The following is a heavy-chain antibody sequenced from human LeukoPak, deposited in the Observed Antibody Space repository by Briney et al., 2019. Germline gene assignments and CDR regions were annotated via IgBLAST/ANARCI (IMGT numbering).Heavy chain of an antibody. CDR2: LYSGGST. Sequence: GGSLRLSCAASGLSVSSKYMNWVRQAPGKGLEWVSLLYSGGSTYYADSVKGRFTISRDSSKNTLYLQMNSLRAEDTAVYYCAKFGGNWFDPWGQGTLVTVSS. CDR3: AKFGGNWFDP. D-gene: IGHD2-15*01. CDR1: GLSVSSKY. V-gene: IGHV3-53*01. J-gene: IGHJ5*02.